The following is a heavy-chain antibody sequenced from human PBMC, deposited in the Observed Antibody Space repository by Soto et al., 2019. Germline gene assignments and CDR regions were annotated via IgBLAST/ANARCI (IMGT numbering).Heavy chain of an antibody. CDR2: ISAYNGDT. V-gene: IGHV1-18*01. CDR1: GYTFSSYG. D-gene: IGHD2-8*01. CDR3: ARSGAYCTSITCLFDSF. Sequence: QAQLVQSGAEVKKPGASVKVSCRASGYTFSSYGYAWVRQVPGQGLEWRGWISAYNGDTNDAQKFQDRVTLTTDTSTTTAYMELRNLGYDDTAVYYCARSGAYCTSITCLFDSFWGLGTLVTVSS. J-gene: IGHJ4*02.